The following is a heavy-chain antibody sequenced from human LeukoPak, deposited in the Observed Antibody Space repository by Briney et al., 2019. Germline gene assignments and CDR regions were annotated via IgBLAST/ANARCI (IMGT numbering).Heavy chain of an antibody. CDR2: INHSGST. J-gene: IGHJ4*02. Sequence: PSETLSLTCAVYGGSFSGYYWSWIRQPPGKGLEWIGEINHSGSTNYNPSLKSQVTISVDTSKNQFSLKLSSVTAADTAVYYCASGVTSLQLDYWGQGTLVTVSS. V-gene: IGHV4-34*01. D-gene: IGHD2-21*02. CDR1: GGSFSGYY. CDR3: ASGVTSLQLDY.